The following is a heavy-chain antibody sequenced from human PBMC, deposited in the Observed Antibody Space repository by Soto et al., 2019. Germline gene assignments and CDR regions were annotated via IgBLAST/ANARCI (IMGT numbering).Heavy chain of an antibody. D-gene: IGHD3-22*01. CDR2: ISYDGSNK. J-gene: IGHJ4*02. CDR1: GFTFSSYA. CDR3: ARDRDSSLDY. V-gene: IGHV3-30-3*01. Sequence: LSLTCSVSGFTFSSYAMHWVRQAPGKGLEWVAVISYDGSNKYYADSVKGRFTISRDNSKNTLYLQMNSLRAEDTAVYYCARDRDSSLDYWGQGTLVTVSS.